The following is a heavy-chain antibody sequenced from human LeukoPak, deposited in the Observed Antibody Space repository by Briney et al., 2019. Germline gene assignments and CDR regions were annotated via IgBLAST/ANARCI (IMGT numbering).Heavy chain of an antibody. J-gene: IGHJ4*02. CDR1: GGSISSYY. V-gene: IGHV4-59*01. CDR2: IYYSGST. CDR3: ARDLYGAFDH. D-gene: IGHD4-17*01. Sequence: PSETLSLTCTVSGGSISSYYWSWIRQPPGKGLEWIGYIYYSGSTNYNPSLKSRVTISVDTSKNQFSLKLSSVTAADTAVYYCARDLYGAFDHWGQGTLVTVSS.